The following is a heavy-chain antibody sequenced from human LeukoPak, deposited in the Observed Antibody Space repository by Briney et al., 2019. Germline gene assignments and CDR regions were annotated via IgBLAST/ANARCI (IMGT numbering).Heavy chain of an antibody. J-gene: IGHJ5*02. D-gene: IGHD2-2*02. V-gene: IGHV5-51*01. Sequence: GESLKISCKGSGYIFTSYWIGWVRQMPGKGLEWMGIIYPGDSDTRYSPSFQGQVTISADKSISTAYLQWSSLKASDTAMYYCARLKVVPAAILFWFDPWGQGTLVTVSS. CDR3: ARLKVVPAAILFWFDP. CDR2: IYPGDSDT. CDR1: GYIFTSYW.